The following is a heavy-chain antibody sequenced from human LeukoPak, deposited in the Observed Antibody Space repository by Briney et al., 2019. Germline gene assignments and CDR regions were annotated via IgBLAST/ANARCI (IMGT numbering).Heavy chain of an antibody. CDR1: GFTFTSSA. V-gene: IGHV1-58*01. CDR2: IVVGSGNT. D-gene: IGHD6-13*01. J-gene: IGHJ5*02. CDR3: ARDGPTYSSSWWFDP. Sequence: SVKVSCKASGFTFTSSAVQWVRQARGQRLEWIGWIVVGSGNTNYAQKFQERVTITRDMSTSTAYMELSSLRSEDTAVYYCARDGPTYSSSWWFDPWGQGTLVTVSS.